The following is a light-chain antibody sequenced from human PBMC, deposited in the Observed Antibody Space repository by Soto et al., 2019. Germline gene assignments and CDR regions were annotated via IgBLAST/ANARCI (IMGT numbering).Light chain of an antibody. Sequence: DIQMTQSPSSLSASVGDRVTITCRAIESISRHLNWYQQQPGKAPTILIYAASSLQNGVPSRFRGSRSGTDFTLPITNLQPEDFATYYCQQTYSTLSITFGQGTRLDI. V-gene: IGKV1-39*01. CDR1: ESISRH. CDR2: AAS. J-gene: IGKJ5*01. CDR3: QQTYSTLSIT.